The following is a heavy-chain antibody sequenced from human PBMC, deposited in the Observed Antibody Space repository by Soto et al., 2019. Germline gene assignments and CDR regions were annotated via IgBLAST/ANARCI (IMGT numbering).Heavy chain of an antibody. CDR2: IWYDGSNK. J-gene: IGHJ6*02. CDR3: ARDLHASNGDYYYDMDV. Sequence: GGSLRLSCAASGFTFSSYGMHWVRQAPGKGLEWVAVIWYDGSNKYYADSVKGRFTISRDNSKNTLYLQMNSLRAEDTAVYYCARDLHASNGDYYYDMDVWGQGTTVTVSS. CDR1: GFTFSSYG. D-gene: IGHD3-16*01. V-gene: IGHV3-33*01.